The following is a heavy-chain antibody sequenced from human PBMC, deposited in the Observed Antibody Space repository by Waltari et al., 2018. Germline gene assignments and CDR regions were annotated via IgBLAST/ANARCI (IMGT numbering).Heavy chain of an antibody. Sequence: QVQLQESGPGLVKPSQTLSLPCTVSGGSISSGDYYWSWIRQPPGKGLEWIGYIYYSGSTYYNPSLKSRVTISVDTSKNQFSLKLSSVTAADTAVYYCARVRTITGTTADYWGQGTLVTVSS. CDR1: GGSISSGDYY. CDR2: IYYSGST. J-gene: IGHJ4*02. V-gene: IGHV4-30-4*08. D-gene: IGHD1-7*01. CDR3: ARVRTITGTTADY.